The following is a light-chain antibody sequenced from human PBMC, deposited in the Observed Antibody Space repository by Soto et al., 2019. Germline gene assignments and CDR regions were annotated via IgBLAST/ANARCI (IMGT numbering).Light chain of an antibody. CDR3: QQSFSTPRT. J-gene: IGKJ1*01. Sequence: DIQMTQSPSSQSASVGDRVTITCRARQSINSYLYWYQQKPGKAPKLLIYAASSLQSGVPSRFSGSGSETDFTLTISSLQPDDFATYYCQQSFSTPRTFGQGTRVEI. CDR1: QSINSY. CDR2: AAS. V-gene: IGKV1-39*01.